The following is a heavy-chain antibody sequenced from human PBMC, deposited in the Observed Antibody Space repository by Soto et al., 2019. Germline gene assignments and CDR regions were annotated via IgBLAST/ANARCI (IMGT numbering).Heavy chain of an antibody. CDR3: ARSCSGGSCHSAY. J-gene: IGHJ4*02. D-gene: IGHD2-15*01. Sequence: ASVKVSCKASGYTFTNYGINWVRQAPGQGLEWMGWISPFTGDTHYTQSLQGRITMTTDTSTSTAYMELRSLRSADTAVYYCARSCSGGSCHSAYWGQGTLVSVSS. V-gene: IGHV1-18*04. CDR2: ISPFTGDT. CDR1: GYTFTNYG.